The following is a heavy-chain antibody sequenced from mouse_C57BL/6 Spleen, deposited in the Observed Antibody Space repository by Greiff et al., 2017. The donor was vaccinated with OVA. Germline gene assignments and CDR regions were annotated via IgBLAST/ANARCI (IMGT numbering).Heavy chain of an antibody. Sequence: QVQLQQPGAELVRPGSSVKLSCKASGYTFTSYWMHWVKQRPIQGLEWIGNIDPSDSETHYNQKFKDKATLPVDKSSSTAYMQLSSLTSEDSAVYYCARGSSYDWDAWFAYWGQGTLVTVSA. CDR2: IDPSDSET. V-gene: IGHV1-52*01. D-gene: IGHD1-1*01. CDR1: GYTFTSYW. J-gene: IGHJ3*01. CDR3: ARGSSYDWDAWFAY.